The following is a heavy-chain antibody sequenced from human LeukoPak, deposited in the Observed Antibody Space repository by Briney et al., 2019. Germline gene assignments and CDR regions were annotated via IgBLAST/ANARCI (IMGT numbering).Heavy chain of an antibody. J-gene: IGHJ4*02. D-gene: IGHD3-10*01. CDR3: ARGTLLWFGETSRHFDY. Sequence: SQTLSLTCAISGDSVSSISSAWNWIRQSPSRGLEWLGRTYYRSKWYNDYAVSVKSRIIINPDTSKNQFSLQLNSVTPEDTAVYYCARGTLLWFGETSRHFDYWGQGTLVTVSS. CDR2: TYYRSKWYN. V-gene: IGHV6-1*01. CDR1: GDSVSSISSA.